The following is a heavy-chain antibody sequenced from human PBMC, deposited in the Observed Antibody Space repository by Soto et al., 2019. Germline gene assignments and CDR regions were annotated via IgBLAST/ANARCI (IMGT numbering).Heavy chain of an antibody. V-gene: IGHV4-39*01. CDR3: KRHEGGAAADRPLDY. D-gene: IGHD6-13*01. Sequence: SETLSLTCAVYGGSFSGYYWGWIRQPPGKGLEWIGSIYYSGSTHYNPSLKSRVAMSVDTSTNQFSLKLNSVTAADTAVYYCKRHEGGAAADRPLDYWGQGTLVTVSS. CDR2: IYYSGST. CDR1: GGSFSGYY. J-gene: IGHJ4*02.